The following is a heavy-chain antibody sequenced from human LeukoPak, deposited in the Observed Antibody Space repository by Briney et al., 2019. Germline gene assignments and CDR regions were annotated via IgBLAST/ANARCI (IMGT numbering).Heavy chain of an antibody. V-gene: IGHV3-48*03. D-gene: IGHD3-9*01. J-gene: IGHJ4*02. CDR3: ARVSLTYYDILTTEFDY. CDR1: GFTFSSYE. CDR2: ISSSGSTI. Sequence: GGSLRLSCAASGFTFSSYEMNWVRQAPGKGLEWVSYISSSGSTIYYADSVKGRFTISRDNAKNSLYLQMNSLRAEDTAAYYCARVSLTYYDILTTEFDYWGQGTLVTVSS.